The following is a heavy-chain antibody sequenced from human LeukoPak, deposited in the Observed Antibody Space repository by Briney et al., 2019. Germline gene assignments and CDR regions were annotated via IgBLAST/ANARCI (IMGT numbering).Heavy chain of an antibody. J-gene: IGHJ6*02. CDR3: AKDIVISGYYGMDV. V-gene: IGHV3-23*01. CDR2: IRSSGDST. Sequence: GGSLRLSCAASGFTFSNYALSWVRQAPGKGLEWVAAIRSSGDSTYYADSVKGRFTISRDNSKNTVHLEMNSLRGEDTAAYNCAKDIVISGYYGMDVWGQGTTVIVSS. CDR1: GFTFSNYA. D-gene: IGHD2/OR15-2a*01.